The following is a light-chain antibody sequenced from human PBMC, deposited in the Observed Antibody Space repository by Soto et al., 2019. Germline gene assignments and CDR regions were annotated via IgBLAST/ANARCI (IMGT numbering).Light chain of an antibody. CDR2: EVS. CDR1: SSDVGGYKY. V-gene: IGLV2-14*01. CDR3: SSYTSSTTTTVV. J-gene: IGLJ2*01. Sequence: QSALTQPASVPGSPGQSITISCTGTSSDVGGYKYVSWYQQHPGKAPKLMIYEVSNRPSGVPNRFSASKSGNTASLTISGLQAEDEADYFCSSYTSSTTTTVVFGGGTKLTVL.